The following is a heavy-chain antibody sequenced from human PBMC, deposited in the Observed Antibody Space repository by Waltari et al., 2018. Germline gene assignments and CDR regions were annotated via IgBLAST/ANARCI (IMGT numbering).Heavy chain of an antibody. V-gene: IGHV4-38-2*01. J-gene: IGHJ4*02. CDR2: IYHNGAT. CDR3: ARRTVRNYFDY. D-gene: IGHD4-4*01. CDR1: SYSISSGYY. Sequence: QVQLQESGPGLVKPSETLSLTCAVSSYSISSGYYWGWVRQSPGTGLEWIGNIYHNGATYYNPSLKSRVTISVDTSKNQFSLQLTSVTPADTAVYYCARRTVRNYFDYWGQGTLVTVSS.